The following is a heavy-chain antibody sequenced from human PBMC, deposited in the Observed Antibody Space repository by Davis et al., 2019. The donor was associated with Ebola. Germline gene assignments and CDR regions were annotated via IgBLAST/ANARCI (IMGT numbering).Heavy chain of an antibody. V-gene: IGHV3-64D*08. J-gene: IGHJ6*02. Sequence: GESLKISCSASGFTFSSYAMHWVRQAPGKGLEYVSAISSNEGSTYYADSVKGRFTISRDNSKNTLYLQMSSLRAEDTAVYYCVKSDWGYYYGMDVWGQGTTVTVSS. CDR1: GFTFSSYA. CDR2: ISSNEGST. CDR3: VKSDWGYYYGMDV. D-gene: IGHD3-16*01.